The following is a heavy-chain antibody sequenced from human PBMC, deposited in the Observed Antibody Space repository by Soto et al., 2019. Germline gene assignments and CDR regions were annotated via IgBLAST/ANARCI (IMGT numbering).Heavy chain of an antibody. CDR1: GYSFTSYW. Sequence: ESLNIFFRGSGYSFTSYWIGLVRQMPGKGLEWMGIIYPGDSDTRYSPSFQGQVTISADKSISTAYLHWSSLKASDTAMYYCERHSVVWNEASGFDYWGQGTLVTVSS. J-gene: IGHJ4*02. V-gene: IGHV5-51*01. D-gene: IGHD1-1*01. CDR2: IYPGDSDT. CDR3: ERHSVVWNEASGFDY.